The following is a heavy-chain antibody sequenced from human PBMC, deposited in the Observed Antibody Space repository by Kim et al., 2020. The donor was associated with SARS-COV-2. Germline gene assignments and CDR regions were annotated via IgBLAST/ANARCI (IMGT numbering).Heavy chain of an antibody. Sequence: GGSLRLSCTTSGFTFTGHAMSWVRQAPGKGLEWVSSIDGSDRTTYYVDPVKGRFSISRDDSKNTLYLQMSALRADDTAAYYCLKGGWGWIWDYWGQGTL. J-gene: IGHJ4*02. CDR3: LKGGWGWIWDY. CDR2: IDGSDRTT. V-gene: IGHV3-23*01. CDR1: GFTFTGHA. D-gene: IGHD2-21*01.